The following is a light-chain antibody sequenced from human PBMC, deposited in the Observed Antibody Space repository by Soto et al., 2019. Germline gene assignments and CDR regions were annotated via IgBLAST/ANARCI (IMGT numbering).Light chain of an antibody. CDR3: QQLNSYPLT. Sequence: DIQLTQSPSFLSASVGDRVTITCRASQGISSYLAWYQQKPGKAPKLLIYAASTLQSGVPSRFSGSGSGTEFTLTISRLQPEDFANYYCQQLNSYPLTFGGGPKVEIK. V-gene: IGKV1-9*01. CDR2: AAS. J-gene: IGKJ4*01. CDR1: QGISSY.